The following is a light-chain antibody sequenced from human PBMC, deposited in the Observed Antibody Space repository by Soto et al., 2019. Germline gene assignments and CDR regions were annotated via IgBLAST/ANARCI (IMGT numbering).Light chain of an antibody. V-gene: IGKV3-11*01. J-gene: IGKJ1*01. Sequence: VLTQSPCTLSLSPGERATLSCRASQTVRNNYLAWYQQKPGQAPRLLIYEVSNRAAGIPARFSGSGSGTDFTLTISSLEPEDFAVYYCQQRSNWSRTFGQGTKVDI. CDR1: QTVRNNY. CDR2: EVS. CDR3: QQRSNWSRT.